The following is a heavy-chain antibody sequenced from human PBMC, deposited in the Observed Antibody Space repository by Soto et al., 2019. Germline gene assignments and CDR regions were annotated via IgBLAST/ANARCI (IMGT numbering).Heavy chain of an antibody. V-gene: IGHV4-59*01. CDR2: IYYSGST. D-gene: IGHD6-13*01. CDR3: ARAPATWYSSSWYYFDY. J-gene: IGHJ4*02. Sequence: QVQLQESGPGLVKPSETLSLTCTVSGGSISSYYWSWIRQPPGKGLEWFGYIYYSGSTNYNPSLKCRVTISVDTTKNQFSPKLSSVTAADTAVYYCARAPATWYSSSWYYFDYWGQGTLVTVSS. CDR1: GGSISSYY.